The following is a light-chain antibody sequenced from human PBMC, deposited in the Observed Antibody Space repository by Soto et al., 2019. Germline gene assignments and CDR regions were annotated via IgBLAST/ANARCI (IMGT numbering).Light chain of an antibody. CDR3: QHYNSNPWT. J-gene: IGKJ1*01. CDR2: KAS. Sequence: DIQMTQSPSTLSASVGDRVTITCRASQSISIWLAWYQQKPGKAPNLLIYKASSLEGGVPSRFSGSGSGTEFTLTINSLQPDDFATYYCQHYNSNPWTFGQGTKVEIK. CDR1: QSISIW. V-gene: IGKV1-5*03.